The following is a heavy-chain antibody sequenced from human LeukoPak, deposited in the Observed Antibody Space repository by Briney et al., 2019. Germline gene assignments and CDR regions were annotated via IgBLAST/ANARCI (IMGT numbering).Heavy chain of an antibody. CDR3: ARAGYCSGGSCYSDYYYYGMDV. D-gene: IGHD2-15*01. CDR1: GFTFSSYG. CDR2: IWYDGSNK. J-gene: IGHJ6*02. Sequence: PGRSLRLSCAASGFTFSSYGMHWVRQAPGKGLEWVAVIWYDGSNKYYADSVKGRLTISRDNSKNTLYLQMNSLRAEDTAVYYCARAGYCSGGSCYSDYYYYGMDVWGQGTTVTVSS. V-gene: IGHV3-33*01.